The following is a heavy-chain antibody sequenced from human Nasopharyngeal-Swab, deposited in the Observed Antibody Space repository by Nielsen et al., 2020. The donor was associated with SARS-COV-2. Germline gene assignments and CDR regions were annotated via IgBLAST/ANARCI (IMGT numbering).Heavy chain of an antibody. D-gene: IGHD1-1*01. CDR3: TRDGYAHFFGMDV. CDR2: ISSSGTMV. J-gene: IGHJ6*02. CDR1: GFSFSDYQ. V-gene: IGHV3-11*01. Sequence: GGSLRLSCAASGFSFSDYQMSWIRQAPGKGLEWLLKISSSGTMVYGGESVQGRFSISRDNSKNSLYLQMNSLRVEDTAVYYCTRDGYAHFFGMDVWGRGTTVTVSS.